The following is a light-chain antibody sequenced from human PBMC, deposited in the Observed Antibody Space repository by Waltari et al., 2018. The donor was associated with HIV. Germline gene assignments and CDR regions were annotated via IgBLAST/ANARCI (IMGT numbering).Light chain of an antibody. CDR1: QCVSSSY. Sequence: ELVLTQSPGTLSLSPGERATLSCSASQCVSSSYLAWYQQKPGQAPRLLIYGASSRATGIPDRFSGSGSGTDFTLTISRLEPEDFAVYYCQQYGSSPGTFGQGTKVEIK. J-gene: IGKJ1*01. CDR3: QQYGSSPGT. V-gene: IGKV3-20*01. CDR2: GAS.